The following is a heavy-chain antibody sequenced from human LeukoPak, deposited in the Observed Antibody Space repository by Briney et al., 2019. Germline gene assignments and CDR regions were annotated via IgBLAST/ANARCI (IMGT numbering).Heavy chain of an antibody. Sequence: ASVKVSCKVSGYTLTELSMHWVRQAPGKGLEWMGGFDPEDGETIYAQKFQGRVTMTEDTSTDTAYMELSSLRSEDTAVYYCATLKSTAYSGSYFPREVGHQTEDYWGQGTLVTVSS. CDR1: GYTLTELS. V-gene: IGHV1-24*01. D-gene: IGHD1-26*01. CDR3: ATLKSTAYSGSYFPREVGHQTEDY. J-gene: IGHJ4*02. CDR2: FDPEDGET.